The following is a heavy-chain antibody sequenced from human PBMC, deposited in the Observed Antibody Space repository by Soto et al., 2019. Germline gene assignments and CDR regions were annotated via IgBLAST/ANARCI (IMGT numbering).Heavy chain of an antibody. Sequence: ASVKVSCKASGYTFTGYYMHWVRQAPGQGLEWMGWINPDSGGTNYAQKFQGRVTMTRDTSISTAYMELSRLRSDDTAVYYCAADYYDSSGYYFGYWGQGTLVTVS. D-gene: IGHD3-22*01. CDR3: AADYYDSSGYYFGY. J-gene: IGHJ4*02. CDR1: GYTFTGYY. CDR2: INPDSGGT. V-gene: IGHV1-2*02.